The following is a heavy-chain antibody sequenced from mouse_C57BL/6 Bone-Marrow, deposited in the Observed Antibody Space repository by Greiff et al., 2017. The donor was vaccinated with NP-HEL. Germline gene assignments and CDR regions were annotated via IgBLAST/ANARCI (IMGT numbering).Heavy chain of an antibody. CDR2: IDPENGDT. Sequence: VQLKESGAELVRPGASVKLSCTASGFNIKDDYMHWVKQRPEQGLEWIGWIDPENGDTEYASKFQGKATIPADTSSNPAYLQLSSLTSEDTAVYYCTTYYYGSMRYFDVWGTGTTVTVSS. V-gene: IGHV14-4*01. CDR3: TTYYYGSMRYFDV. D-gene: IGHD1-1*01. J-gene: IGHJ1*03. CDR1: GFNIKDDY.